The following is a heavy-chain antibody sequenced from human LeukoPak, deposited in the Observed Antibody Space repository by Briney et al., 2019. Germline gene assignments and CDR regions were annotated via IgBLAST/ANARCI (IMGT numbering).Heavy chain of an antibody. CDR3: AKEGTGSGSYYKGFDY. CDR1: GFTFSSYA. CDR2: ISYDGSNK. Sequence: GGSLRLSCAASGFTFSSYAMHWVRQAPGKGLEWVAVISYDGSNKYYADSVKGRFTISRDNSKNTLYLQMNSLRAEDTAVYYCAKEGTGSGSYYKGFDYWGQGTLVTVSS. J-gene: IGHJ4*02. V-gene: IGHV3-30*14. D-gene: IGHD3-10*01.